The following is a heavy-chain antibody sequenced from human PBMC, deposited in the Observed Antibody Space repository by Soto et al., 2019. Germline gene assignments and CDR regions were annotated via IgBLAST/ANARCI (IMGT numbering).Heavy chain of an antibody. Sequence: EVQLVESGGGLVQPGGSLRLSCAASGFTFSSYWMHWVRQAPGKGLVWVSRINSDGSSTSYADSVQGRLTISRDNAKNTLYLQMNTLRAEDTAVYYCARVVVSAAGTSWFDPWGQGTLVTVSS. CDR2: INSDGSST. CDR1: GFTFSSYW. V-gene: IGHV3-74*01. CDR3: ARVVVSAAGTSWFDP. J-gene: IGHJ5*02. D-gene: IGHD6-13*01.